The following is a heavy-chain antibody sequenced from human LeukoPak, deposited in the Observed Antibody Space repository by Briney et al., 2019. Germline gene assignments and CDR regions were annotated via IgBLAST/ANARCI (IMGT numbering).Heavy chain of an antibody. V-gene: IGHV3-23*01. J-gene: IGHJ4*02. CDR3: AKDPSDLGGSGSNNYFDC. CDR1: GFTFSSYD. D-gene: IGHD3-10*01. Sequence: GGSLRLSCAASGFTFSSYDMSWVRQAPGKGLEWVSGITYSSGYTYYADSVKGRFTISRDNSRNTLHLQMNSLRAEDTAVYYCAKDPSDLGGSGSNNYFDCWGQGTLVTVSS. CDR2: ITYSSGYT.